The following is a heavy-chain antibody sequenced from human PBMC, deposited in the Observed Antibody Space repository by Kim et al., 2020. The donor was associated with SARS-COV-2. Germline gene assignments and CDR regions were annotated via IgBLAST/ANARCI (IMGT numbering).Heavy chain of an antibody. D-gene: IGHD3-16*01. J-gene: IGHJ4*01. CDR2: VYHSGST. Sequence: SETLSLTCAVSGDSISSSNWWSWVRQPPGKGLEWIGEVYHSGSTIYNPTLKSRVTISIDKSKNHFFLKLSSVTAADTAVYYCAREFLHRGSYVVFDYWG. CDR3: AREFLHRGSYVVFDY. V-gene: IGHV4-4*02. CDR1: GDSISSSNW.